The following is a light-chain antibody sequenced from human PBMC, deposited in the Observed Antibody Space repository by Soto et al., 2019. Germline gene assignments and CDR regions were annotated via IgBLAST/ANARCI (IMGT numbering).Light chain of an antibody. V-gene: IGLV2-14*01. CDR2: EVS. Sequence: QSVLTQPASVSGSPGQSITISCTGTSSDVGVYDYVSWYQQHPGKAPKLVIYEVSNRPSGVSNLFSVHKSGNTASLTISGLQAEDEADYYCSSYTSTSTLVFGPGTKVTV. CDR1: SSDVGVYDY. J-gene: IGLJ1*01. CDR3: SSYTSTSTLV.